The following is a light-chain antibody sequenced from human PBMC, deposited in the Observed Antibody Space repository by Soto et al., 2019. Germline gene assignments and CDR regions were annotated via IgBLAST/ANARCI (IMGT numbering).Light chain of an antibody. CDR3: QAWDSSTVA. CDR2: QDM. J-gene: IGLJ2*01. CDR1: KLGNKY. Sequence: SYELTQPPSVSVSPGQTASITCSGDKLGNKYACWYQQKPGQSPVLVIYQDMKRPSGIPERFSGSNSGNTATLTISGTQAMDEADYYCQAWDSSTVAFGGGTKLTVL. V-gene: IGLV3-1*01.